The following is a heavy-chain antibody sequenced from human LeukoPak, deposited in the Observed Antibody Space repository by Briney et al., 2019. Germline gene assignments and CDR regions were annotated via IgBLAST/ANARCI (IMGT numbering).Heavy chain of an antibody. CDR1: GGTFSSYA. Sequence: SVKVSCKASGGTFSSYAISWVRQAPGQGLEWMGGIIPILGTAKYAQKFQGRVTITTDESTSTAYMELSSLRSEDTAVYYCAREGVEMATKYYFDYWGQGTLVTVSS. CDR2: IIPILGTA. D-gene: IGHD5-24*01. CDR3: AREGVEMATKYYFDY. J-gene: IGHJ4*02. V-gene: IGHV1-69*05.